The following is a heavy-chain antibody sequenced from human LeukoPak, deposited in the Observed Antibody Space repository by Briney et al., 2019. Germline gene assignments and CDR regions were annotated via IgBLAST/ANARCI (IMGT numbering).Heavy chain of an antibody. J-gene: IGHJ4*02. D-gene: IGHD3-3*01. CDR2: IYYSGST. Sequence: SETLSLTCTVSGYSISSGYYWGWIRQPPGKGLEWIGSIYYSGSTYYNPSLKSRVTVSVDTSKNQFSLKLSSVTAADTAVYYCARDTYYDFWSGYSGFDYWGQGTLVTVSS. V-gene: IGHV4-38-2*02. CDR3: ARDTYYDFWSGYSGFDY. CDR1: GYSISSGYY.